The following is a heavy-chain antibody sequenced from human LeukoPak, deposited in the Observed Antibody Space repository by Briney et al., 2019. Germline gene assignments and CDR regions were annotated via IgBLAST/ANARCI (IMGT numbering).Heavy chain of an antibody. V-gene: IGHV3-33*06. CDR2: IWYDGSNK. Sequence: GRSLRLSCAASGFTFSSYSMHWVRQAPGKGLEWVAVIWYDGSNKYYADSVKGRFTISRDNSKNTLYLQMNSLRAEDTAVYYCAKEGSYGDYLTDYWGQGTLVTVSS. D-gene: IGHD4-17*01. CDR1: GFTFSSYS. CDR3: AKEGSYGDYLTDY. J-gene: IGHJ4*02.